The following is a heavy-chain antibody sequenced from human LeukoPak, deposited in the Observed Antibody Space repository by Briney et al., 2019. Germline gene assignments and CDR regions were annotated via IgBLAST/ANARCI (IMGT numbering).Heavy chain of an antibody. CDR2: IWYDGSNK. Sequence: GGSLRLSCAASGFTFSSYGMHWVRQAPGKGLEWVAVIWYDGSNKYCADSVKGRFTISRDNSKNTLYLQMNSLRAEDTAVYYCAKDRRWLQSPLDYWGQGTLVTVSS. D-gene: IGHD5-24*01. CDR3: AKDRRWLQSPLDY. V-gene: IGHV3-33*06. CDR1: GFTFSSYG. J-gene: IGHJ4*02.